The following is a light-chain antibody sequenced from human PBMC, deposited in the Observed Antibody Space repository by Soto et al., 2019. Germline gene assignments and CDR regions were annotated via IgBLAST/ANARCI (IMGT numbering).Light chain of an antibody. CDR1: SSNIGSAY. V-gene: IGLV1-47*01. J-gene: IGLJ2*01. CDR2: RNN. Sequence: QSVLTQPPSVSGAPGQRVTISCTGSSSNIGSAYIYWYQHLPGTAPKLLIYRNNQRPSGVPDRFSASKSGTSASLAISGLRSEDDADYYCAAWDDSLVVFGGGTKLTVL. CDR3: AAWDDSLVV.